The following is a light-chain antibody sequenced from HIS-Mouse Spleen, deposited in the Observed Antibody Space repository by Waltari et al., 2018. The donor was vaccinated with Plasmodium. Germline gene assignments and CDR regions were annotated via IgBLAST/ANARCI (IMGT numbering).Light chain of an antibody. CDR2: YYSDSDK. Sequence: QPVLTQPPSSSASPGESARLTCTLPSDINVGSYNIYWYQQKPGSLPRDLLYYYSDSDKGQGSGVPSRFSGSKDASANTGILLISGLQSEDEADYYCMIWPSNASGVFGGGTKLTVL. CDR1: SDINVGSYN. J-gene: IGLJ3*02. V-gene: IGLV5-37*01. CDR3: MIWPSNASGV.